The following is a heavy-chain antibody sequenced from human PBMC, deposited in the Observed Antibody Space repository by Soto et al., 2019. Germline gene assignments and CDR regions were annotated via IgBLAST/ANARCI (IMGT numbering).Heavy chain of an antibody. D-gene: IGHD5-12*01. CDR2: IVPIVDTS. CDR1: GGTFSSYA. J-gene: IGHJ4*02. V-gene: IGHV1-69*12. CDR3: VRVVAIPGYPDN. Sequence: QVQLVQSGAEVRQPASSVKVSCKTSGGTFSSYAISWVRQAPGQGLEWMGGIVPIVDTSTYGQKFQGRVTITAAESTSTVYMELSSLRSDDTAVYYCVRVVAIPGYPDNWGQGTLVTVSS.